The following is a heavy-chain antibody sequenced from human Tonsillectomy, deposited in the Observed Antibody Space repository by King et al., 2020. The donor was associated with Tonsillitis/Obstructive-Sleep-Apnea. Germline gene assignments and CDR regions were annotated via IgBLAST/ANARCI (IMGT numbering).Heavy chain of an antibody. CDR1: GFTFSSYA. CDR2: ISYDGSNK. CDR3: ARDREDYGDYLTWFDY. J-gene: IGHJ4*02. Sequence: VQLVESGGGGVQPGRSLRLSCAASGFTFSSYAMHWVRQAPGKGLEWVAVISYDGSNKYYADSVKGRFTISRDNSKNTLYLQMNSLRAEVTAVYYCARDREDYGDYLTWFDYWGQGTLVTVSS. D-gene: IGHD4-17*01. V-gene: IGHV3-30*01.